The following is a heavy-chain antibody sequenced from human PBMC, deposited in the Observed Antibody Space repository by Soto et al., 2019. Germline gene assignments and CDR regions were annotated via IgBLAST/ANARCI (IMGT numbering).Heavy chain of an antibody. V-gene: IGHV2-5*02. D-gene: IGHD3-3*01. Sequence: QITLNESGPTVVRPTETLTLTCRFSGFSLTTSGVGVGWIRQSPGKAPEWLALIYWDDDKRYSASLNSRLTITKATSKNQVVLTVSDLDPTDTATYYCAHRVLRTVFGLVTTTAIYFDFWGQGTPVAVSS. CDR3: AHRVLRTVFGLVTTTAIYFDF. J-gene: IGHJ4*02. CDR2: IYWDDDK. CDR1: GFSLTTSGVG.